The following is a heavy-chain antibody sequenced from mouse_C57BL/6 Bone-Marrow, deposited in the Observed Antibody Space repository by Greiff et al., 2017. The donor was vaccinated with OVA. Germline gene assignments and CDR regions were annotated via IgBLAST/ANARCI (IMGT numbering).Heavy chain of an antibody. CDR3: ASYSEDYYAMDY. CDR2: ISNLAYSI. J-gene: IGHJ4*01. Sequence: EVQRVESGGGLVQPGGSLRLSCAASGFTFSDYGMAWVRQAPRKGPEWVAFISNLAYSIYYADTVTGRFTISRENAKNTLYLEMSSLRSEDTAMYYCASYSEDYYAMDYWGQGTSVTVSS. D-gene: IGHD2-12*01. CDR1: GFTFSDYG. V-gene: IGHV5-15*01.